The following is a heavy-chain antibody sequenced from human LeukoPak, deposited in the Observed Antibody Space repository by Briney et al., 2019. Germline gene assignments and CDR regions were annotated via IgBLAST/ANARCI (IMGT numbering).Heavy chain of an antibody. CDR1: GYTFTGYY. CDR3: ARDNNSGWLVFDP. V-gene: IGHV1-2*02. Sequence: ASVTVSCKASGYTFTGYYMHWVRQAPGQGLEWMGWINPNSGGTNYAQKFQGRVTMTRDTSISTAYMELSRLRSDDTAVYYCARDNNSGWLVFDPWGQGTLVTVSS. CDR2: INPNSGGT. D-gene: IGHD6-19*01. J-gene: IGHJ5*02.